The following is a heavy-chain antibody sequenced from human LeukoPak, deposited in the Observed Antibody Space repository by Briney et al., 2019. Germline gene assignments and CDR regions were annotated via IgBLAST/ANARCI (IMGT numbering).Heavy chain of an antibody. CDR3: ARGVTTYPLGVYYYYMDV. Sequence: SETLSLTCTVSGGSISSSSYYWGWIRQPPGKGLEWIGSTYYSGSTNYNPSLKSRVTISVDTSKNQFSLKLSSVTAADTAVYYCARGVTTYPLGVYYYYMDVWGKGTTVTVSS. J-gene: IGHJ6*03. CDR1: GGSISSSSYY. CDR2: TYYSGST. D-gene: IGHD4-17*01. V-gene: IGHV4-39*07.